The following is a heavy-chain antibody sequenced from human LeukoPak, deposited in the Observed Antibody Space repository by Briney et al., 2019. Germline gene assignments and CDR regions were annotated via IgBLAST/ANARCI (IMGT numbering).Heavy chain of an antibody. V-gene: IGHV3-74*01. CDR2: INSDGSST. D-gene: IGHD3-22*01. J-gene: IGHJ4*02. CDR3: ARSGDADPYDRAPLDY. CDR1: GFTFSSYW. Sequence: QPGGSLRLSCAASGFTFSSYWMHWVRQAPGKGLVWVSRINSDGSSTSYADSVKGRFTISRDNAKNTLYLQMNSLRAEDTAVYYCARSGDADPYDRAPLDYWGQGTLVTVSS.